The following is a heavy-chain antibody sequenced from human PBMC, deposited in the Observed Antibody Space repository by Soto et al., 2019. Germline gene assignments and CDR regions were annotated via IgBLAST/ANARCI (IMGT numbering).Heavy chain of an antibody. CDR3: TTGPCLHCDYNYYDGMDV. J-gene: IGHJ6*04. Sequence: GGSLRLSCAASSFTLNNAWMNWVRQGPGKGLEWVGRLKSKTDGGTTDYAAPVKGRFSISRDDSKNTLYLQMNSLKTEDTAVYYCTTGPCLHCDYNYYDGMDVWGKGTTVTVSS. V-gene: IGHV3-15*07. CDR1: SFTLNNAW. CDR2: LKSKTDGGTT. D-gene: IGHD2-21*01.